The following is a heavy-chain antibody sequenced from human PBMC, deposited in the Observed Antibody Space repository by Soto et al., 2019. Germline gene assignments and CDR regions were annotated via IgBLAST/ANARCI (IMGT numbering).Heavy chain of an antibody. Sequence: KSSETLSLTCTVSGGSISSYYWSWIRQPPGKGLEWIGYIYYSGSTNYNPSLKSRVTISVDRSKNQFSLRLTSLTAADTAVYYCARVRTGYFDYWGRGALVTVSS. J-gene: IGHJ4*02. CDR3: ARVRTGYFDY. CDR1: GGSISSYY. CDR2: IYYSGST. D-gene: IGHD3-9*01. V-gene: IGHV4-59*01.